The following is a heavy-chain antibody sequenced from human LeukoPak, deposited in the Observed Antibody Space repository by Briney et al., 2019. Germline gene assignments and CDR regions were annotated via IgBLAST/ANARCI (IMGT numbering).Heavy chain of an antibody. CDR1: GFTFSSYA. Sequence: QTGGSLRLSCAASGFTFSSYAMGWVRQAPGKGLEWVALIWYDGSSKYYADSVKGRFTISRDNSKNTLYLQMNSLRAEDTAVYFCARISEVAATAFDYWGQGTLVIVSS. CDR2: IWYDGSSK. J-gene: IGHJ4*02. D-gene: IGHD2-15*01. V-gene: IGHV3-33*01. CDR3: ARISEVAATAFDY.